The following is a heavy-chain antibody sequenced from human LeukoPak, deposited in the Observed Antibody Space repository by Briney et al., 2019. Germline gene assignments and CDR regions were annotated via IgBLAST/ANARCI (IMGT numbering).Heavy chain of an antibody. CDR3: ARRGSTDY. D-gene: IGHD2/OR15-2a*01. Sequence: GGSLRLSCAASGFSFSGYWMTWLRQAPGKGLEWVANIKEDGSEKYYADFVKGRFTISRDNAKNSLDLQMNSLRAEDTAVYYCARRGSTDYRGQGTLVTV. J-gene: IGHJ4*02. V-gene: IGHV3-7*03. CDR2: IKEDGSEK. CDR1: GFSFSGYW.